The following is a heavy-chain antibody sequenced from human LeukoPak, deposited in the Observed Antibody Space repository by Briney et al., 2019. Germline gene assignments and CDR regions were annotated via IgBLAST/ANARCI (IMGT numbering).Heavy chain of an antibody. D-gene: IGHD3-10*01. CDR3: ARDGVFRGTARSNYYGMDV. V-gene: IGHV4-31*03. CDR1: GGSISSSSYY. CDR2: IYYSGST. J-gene: IGHJ6*02. Sequence: SETLSLTCTVSGGSISSSSYYWGWIRQPPGKGLEWIGYIYYSGSTYYNPSLKSRVTISVDTSKNQFSLKLSSVTAADTAVYYCARDGVFRGTARSNYYGMDVWGQGTTVTVSS.